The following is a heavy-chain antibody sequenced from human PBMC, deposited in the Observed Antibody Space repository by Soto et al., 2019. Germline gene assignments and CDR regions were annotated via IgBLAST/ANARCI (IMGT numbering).Heavy chain of an antibody. CDR1: GGSISSGDYS. D-gene: IGHD3-22*01. Sequence: XETLSLTCAVSGGSISSGDYSWSWLRQPPGKALERIGYIYYSGSTNYNPSLKSRVTISVDTSKNQFSLKLSSVTAADTAVYYCARGEYYYDSSGYYYWSHFDYWGQGTLVTVSS. CDR3: ARGEYYYDSSGYYYWSHFDY. CDR2: IYYSGST. J-gene: IGHJ4*02. V-gene: IGHV4-61*08.